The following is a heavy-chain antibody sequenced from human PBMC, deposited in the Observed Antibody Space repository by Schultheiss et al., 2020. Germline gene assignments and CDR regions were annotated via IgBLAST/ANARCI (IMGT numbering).Heavy chain of an antibody. V-gene: IGHV3-21*01. J-gene: IGHJ6*02. CDR2: ISSSTGYI. CDR3: ASGLLFGPYYYGMDV. CDR1: GFTFSSYS. Sequence: GGSLRLSCAASGFTFSSYSMNWVRQAPGKGLEWVSSISSSTGYISYVDSLKGRFTISRDNAKNSLYLQMNSLRAEDTAVYYCASGLLFGPYYYGMDVWGQGTTVTVSS. D-gene: IGHD2-21*02.